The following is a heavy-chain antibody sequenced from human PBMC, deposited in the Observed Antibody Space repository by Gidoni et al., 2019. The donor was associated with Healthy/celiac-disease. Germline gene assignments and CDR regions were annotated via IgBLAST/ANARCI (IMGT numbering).Heavy chain of an antibody. CDR1: GFTVSSNY. Sequence: EVQLVESGGGLIQPGGSLRLSCAASGFTVSSNYMSWVRQAPGKGLEWVSVIYSGGSTYYADSVKGRFTISRDNSKNTLYLQMNSLRAEDTAVYYCARPGYSYGNWGGGDYWGQGTLVTVSS. J-gene: IGHJ4*02. CDR2: IYSGGST. V-gene: IGHV3-53*01. D-gene: IGHD5-18*01. CDR3: ARPGYSYGNWGGGDY.